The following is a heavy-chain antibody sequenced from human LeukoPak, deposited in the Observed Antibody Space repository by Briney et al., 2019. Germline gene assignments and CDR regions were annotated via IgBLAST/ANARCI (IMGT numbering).Heavy chain of an antibody. J-gene: IGHJ5*02. V-gene: IGHV1-8*01. CDR2: MNPNRGET. D-gene: IGHD6-6*01. Sequence: SVKVSYMASGYTFTYYYSNWVGQAAGPGREGMGWMNPNRGETHYVQKFRARVTMTKNTSISPAYMELNTQRSDDTTVYYCARCRKRGYSCSSWFDPWGQGTLVTVSS. CDR1: GYTFTYYY. CDR3: ARCRKRGYSCSSWFDP.